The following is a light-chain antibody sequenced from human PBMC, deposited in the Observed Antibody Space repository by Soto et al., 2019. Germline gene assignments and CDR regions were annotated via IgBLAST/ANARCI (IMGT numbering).Light chain of an antibody. V-gene: IGKV2-28*01. J-gene: IGKJ4*01. CDR1: QSLLHSNGYDY. CDR3: MQALQTPGT. Sequence: DIVMTQSPLSLPVTPGEPASISCRSSQSLLHSNGYDYLDWYLQKPGQSPQLLISLGSNRASGVPARFSGSGSGTDFTLKISRVEAEDVGVYYCMQALQTPGTFGGGTKVEIK. CDR2: LGS.